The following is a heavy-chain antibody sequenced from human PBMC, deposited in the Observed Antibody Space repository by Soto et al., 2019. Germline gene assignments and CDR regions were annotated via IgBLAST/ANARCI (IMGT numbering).Heavy chain of an antibody. J-gene: IGHJ5*02. Sequence: PSETLSLTCTVSGGSIRDYYWRWVRQPAGKGLEWIGRIYDTGSVNYNPSLQSRVTMSVDTSQNQLSLKLSPVTAADTAVYYCARVQRYSGSFRWFDPWGQGTLVTVS. D-gene: IGHD5-12*01. CDR3: ARVQRYSGSFRWFDP. CDR2: IYDTGSV. V-gene: IGHV4-4*07. CDR1: GGSIRDYY.